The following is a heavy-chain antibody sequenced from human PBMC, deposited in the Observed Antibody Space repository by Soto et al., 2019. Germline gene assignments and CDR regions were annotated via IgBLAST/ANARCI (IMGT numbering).Heavy chain of an antibody. D-gene: IGHD2-2*01. Sequence: ASVKVSCKASGYTITGYYMHWVRQAPGQGLEWMGWINPNSGGTNYAQKFQGWVTMTRDTSISTAYMELSRLRSDDTAVYYCARWGGGYCSSTSCYSNWFDPWGQGTLVTVSS. CDR2: INPNSGGT. V-gene: IGHV1-2*04. CDR3: ARWGGGYCSSTSCYSNWFDP. CDR1: GYTITGYY. J-gene: IGHJ5*02.